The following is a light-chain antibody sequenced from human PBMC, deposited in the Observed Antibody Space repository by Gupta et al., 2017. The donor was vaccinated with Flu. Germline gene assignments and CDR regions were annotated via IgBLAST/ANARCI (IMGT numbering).Light chain of an antibody. CDR2: VNN. Sequence: TVRITCKGDSVRGCYESCYQQKPAQAPRLFIFVNNNRRSGIPARCSCSTSGDTAAFTITAAQAEEEADYYCNSPEKSGTTGLVFGGGTKLTVL. CDR1: SVRGCY. J-gene: IGLJ2*01. CDR3: NSPEKSGTTGLV. V-gene: IGLV3-19*01.